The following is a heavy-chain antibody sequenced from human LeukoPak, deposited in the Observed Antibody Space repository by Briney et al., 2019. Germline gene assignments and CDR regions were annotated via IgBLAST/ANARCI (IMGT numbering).Heavy chain of an antibody. Sequence: GSLRLSCAASGFTFSSYAMSWIRQPPGKGLEWIGEINHSGSTNYNPSLKSRVTISVDTSKNQFSLKLSSVTAADTAVYYCARARYYCSSTSCYVGRVSWGYYYGMDVWGQGTTVTVSS. CDR1: GFTFSSYA. J-gene: IGHJ6*02. V-gene: IGHV4-34*01. CDR3: ARARYYCSSTSCYVGRVSWGYYYGMDV. CDR2: INHSGST. D-gene: IGHD2-2*01.